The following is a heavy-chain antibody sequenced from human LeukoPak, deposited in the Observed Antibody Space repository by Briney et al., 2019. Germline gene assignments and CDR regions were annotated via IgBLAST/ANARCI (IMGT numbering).Heavy chain of an antibody. Sequence: LAGGSLRLSCVASGITFSTYSMNWVRQAPGKGLEWVSYISSFSGTINYADSVKGRFTISRDNAKNSLYLQMNSLRAEDTAVYYCARDQGGVGYWGQGTLVTVSS. V-gene: IGHV3-48*01. CDR1: GITFSTYS. CDR3: ARDQGGVGY. CDR2: ISSFSGTI. J-gene: IGHJ4*02. D-gene: IGHD3-16*01.